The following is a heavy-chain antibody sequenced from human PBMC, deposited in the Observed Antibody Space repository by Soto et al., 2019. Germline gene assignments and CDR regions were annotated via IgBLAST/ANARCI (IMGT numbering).Heavy chain of an antibody. CDR2: IWYDGSNK. V-gene: IGHV3-33*01. CDR3: ARAIAAAGKKDYFDY. CDR1: GFTFSSYG. D-gene: IGHD6-13*01. Sequence: QVQLVESGGGVVQPGRSLRLSCAASGFTFSSYGMHWVRQAPGKGLEWVAVIWYDGSNKYYADSVKGRFTISRDNSKNTLYLKMNSLRAEDTAVYYCARAIAAAGKKDYFDYWGQGTLVTVSS. J-gene: IGHJ4*02.